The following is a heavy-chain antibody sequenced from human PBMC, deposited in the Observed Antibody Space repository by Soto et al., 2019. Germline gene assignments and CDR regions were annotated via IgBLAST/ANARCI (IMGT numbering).Heavy chain of an antibody. Sequence: SETLSLTCTVSGGSISSGGYYWSWIRQHPGKGLEWIGYIYYSGSTYYNPSLKSRVTISVDTSKNQFSLKLSSVTAADTAVYYCARARGYYDSSAYNWFDPWGQGTLVTVSS. CDR2: IYYSGST. J-gene: IGHJ5*02. V-gene: IGHV4-31*03. D-gene: IGHD3-22*01. CDR3: ARARGYYDSSAYNWFDP. CDR1: GGSISSGGYY.